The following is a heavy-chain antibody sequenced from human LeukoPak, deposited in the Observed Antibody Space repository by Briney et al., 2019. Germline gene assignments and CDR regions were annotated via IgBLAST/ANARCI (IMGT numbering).Heavy chain of an antibody. D-gene: IGHD2-2*01. V-gene: IGHV4-39*07. Sequence: SETLSLTCTVSGGSISSSSYYWGWIRQPPGKGLEWVGSIYYSGSTYYNPSLKSRVTISVDTSKNQFSLKLSSVTAADTAVYYCARYCTSTSCSYKRGHDYWGQGTLVTVSS. CDR3: ARYCTSTSCSYKRGHDY. J-gene: IGHJ4*02. CDR1: GGSISSSSYY. CDR2: IYYSGST.